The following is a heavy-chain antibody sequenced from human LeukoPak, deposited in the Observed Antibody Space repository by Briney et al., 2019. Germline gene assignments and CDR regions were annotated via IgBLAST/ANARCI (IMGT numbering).Heavy chain of an antibody. D-gene: IGHD5-18*01. Sequence: TSETLSLTCSVSGGSFSSDYHYWIWIRQPAGKRLEWIGRVSTTGSANYSPSLKSRVTMSLDTSKNQFSLKLSSVTAADTAIYYCVTEVRGYSHDDEDFQHWGQGTLVTVS. CDR2: VSTTGSA. CDR1: GGSFSSDYHY. V-gene: IGHV4-61*02. CDR3: VTEVRGYSHDDEDFQH. J-gene: IGHJ1*01.